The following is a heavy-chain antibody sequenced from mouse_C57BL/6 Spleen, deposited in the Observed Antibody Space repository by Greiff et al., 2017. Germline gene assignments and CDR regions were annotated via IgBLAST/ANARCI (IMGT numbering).Heavy chain of an antibody. CDR3: ARASTSGMDY. Sequence: EVKLMESGGGLVKPGGSLKLSCAASGFTFSDYGMHWVRQAPEKGLEWVAYISSGSSTIYYADTVKGRFTISRDNAKNTRFLQMTSLRSEDTAMYYCARASTSGMDYWGQGTTLTVSS. V-gene: IGHV5-17*01. D-gene: IGHD2-1*01. CDR1: GFTFSDYG. J-gene: IGHJ2*01. CDR2: ISSGSSTI.